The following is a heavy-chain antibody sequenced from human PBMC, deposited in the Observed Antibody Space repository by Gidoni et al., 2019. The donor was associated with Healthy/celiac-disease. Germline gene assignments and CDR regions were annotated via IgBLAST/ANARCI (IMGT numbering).Heavy chain of an antibody. D-gene: IGHD1-26*01. CDR1: GYTFTSYG. V-gene: IGHV1-18*01. Sequence: QVQLVQSGAEVKKPGASVKVSCKASGYTFTSYGISWVRQAPGQGLEWMGWISAYNGNTNYAQKLQGRVTMTTDTSTSTAYMELRSLRSDDTAVYYCARDLEDIVGATTAYYYYYMDVWGKGTTVTVSS. CDR3: ARDLEDIVGATTAYYYYYMDV. CDR2: ISAYNGNT. J-gene: IGHJ6*03.